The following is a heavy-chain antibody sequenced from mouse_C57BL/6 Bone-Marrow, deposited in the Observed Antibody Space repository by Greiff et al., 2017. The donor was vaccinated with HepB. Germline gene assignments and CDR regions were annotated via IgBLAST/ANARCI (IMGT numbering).Heavy chain of an antibody. CDR1: GYTFTEYT. CDR2: FYPGSGSI. CDR3: ARHEGGSSYYYGSSRYWYFDV. D-gene: IGHD1-1*01. V-gene: IGHV1-62-2*01. Sequence: VQLQQSGAELVKPGASVKLSCKASGYTFTEYTIHWVKQRSGQGLEWIGWFYPGSGSIKYNEKFKDKATLTADKSSSTVYMELSRLTSEDSAVYFCARHEGGSSYYYGSSRYWYFDVWGTGTTVTVSS. J-gene: IGHJ1*03.